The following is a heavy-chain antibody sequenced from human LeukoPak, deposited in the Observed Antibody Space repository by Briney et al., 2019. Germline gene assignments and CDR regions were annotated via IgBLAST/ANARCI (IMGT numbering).Heavy chain of an antibody. V-gene: IGHV3-74*01. CDR2: INPGGSST. CDR1: GFTFSSYW. CDR3: ARSDQADDY. J-gene: IGHJ4*02. Sequence: GGSLRLSCAASGFTFSSYWMHWVRQVPGKGLVWVSRINPGGSSTAYADSVKGRFTISRDNAKNTLYLQMDSLRAEDTAIYYCARSDQADDYWGQGALVTVSS. D-gene: IGHD2-2*01.